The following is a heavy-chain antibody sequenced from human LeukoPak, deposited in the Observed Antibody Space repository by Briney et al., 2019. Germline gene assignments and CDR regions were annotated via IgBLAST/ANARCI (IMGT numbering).Heavy chain of an antibody. CDR1: GYTSTGYY. Sequence: GASVKVSCKASGYTSTGYYMHWVRQAPGQGLEWMGWINPNSGGTNYAQKFQGRVTMTRDTSISTAYMELSRLRSDDTAVYYCARAPGTVKIRFDPWGQGTLVTVSS. V-gene: IGHV1-2*02. CDR2: INPNSGGT. D-gene: IGHD1-14*01. J-gene: IGHJ5*02. CDR3: ARAPGTVKIRFDP.